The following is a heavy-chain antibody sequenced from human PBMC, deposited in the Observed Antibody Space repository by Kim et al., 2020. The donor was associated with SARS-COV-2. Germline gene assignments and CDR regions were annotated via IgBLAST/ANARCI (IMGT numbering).Heavy chain of an antibody. Sequence: SETLSLTCTVSGGSISSSSYYWGWIRQPPGKGLEWIGSIYYSGSTYYNPSLKSRVTISVDTSKNQFSLKLSSVTAADTAVYYCAKFTMVRGVIRSDWGQGTLVTVSS. CDR3: AKFTMVRGVIRSD. CDR1: GGSISSSSYY. CDR2: IYYSGST. V-gene: IGHV4-39*01. D-gene: IGHD3-10*01. J-gene: IGHJ4*02.